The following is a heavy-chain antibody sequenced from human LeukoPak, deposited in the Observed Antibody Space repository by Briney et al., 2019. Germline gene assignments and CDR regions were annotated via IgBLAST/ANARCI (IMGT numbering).Heavy chain of an antibody. D-gene: IGHD1-26*01. CDR2: INHSGST. CDR3: ARGLSYGYSYYYYYMDV. V-gene: IGHV4-34*01. J-gene: IGHJ6*03. Sequence: PSEPLTLTFAVYGASFSGYYWSWIRKPPGKGLEWFGEINHSGSTNYNPSPKNRVTISVYTSKNQFSLKLSSVTAADTAVYYCARGLSYGYSYYYYYMDVGGKGTTVTISS. CDR1: GASFSGYY.